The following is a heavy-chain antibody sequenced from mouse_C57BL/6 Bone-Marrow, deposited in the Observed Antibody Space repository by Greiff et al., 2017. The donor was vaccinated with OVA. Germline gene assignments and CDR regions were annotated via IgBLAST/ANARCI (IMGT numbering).Heavy chain of an antibody. CDR2: IYPGDGDT. J-gene: IGHJ1*03. CDR1: GYAFSSYW. Sequence: VQLQQSGPELVKPGASVKISCKASGYAFSSYWMNWVKQRPGKGLEWIGRIYPGDGDTNYNGKFKGKATLTADKSSSTAYMQLSSLTSEDSAVYFCAKPGHYYGSSYWYFDVWGTGTTVTVSS. CDR3: AKPGHYYGSSYWYFDV. V-gene: IGHV1-82*01. D-gene: IGHD1-1*01.